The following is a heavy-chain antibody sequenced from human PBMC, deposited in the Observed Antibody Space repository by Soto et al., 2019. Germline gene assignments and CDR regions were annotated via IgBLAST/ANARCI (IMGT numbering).Heavy chain of an antibody. D-gene: IGHD4-17*01. CDR1: GGTFSSYA. V-gene: IGHV1-69*12. J-gene: IGHJ2*01. Sequence: QVQLVQSGAEVKKPGASVKVSCKASGGTFSSYAISWVRQAPGQGLEWMGGIIPIFGTANYAQKFQGRVTFTADESTSTAYMELSSLRSEATAVYYCARVRNDYGDYVRGWYFDLWGRRTLVTVSS. CDR3: ARVRNDYGDYVRGWYFDL. CDR2: IIPIFGTA.